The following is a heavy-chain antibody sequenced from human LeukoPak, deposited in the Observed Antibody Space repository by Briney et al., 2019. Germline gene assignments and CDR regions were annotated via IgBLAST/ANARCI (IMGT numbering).Heavy chain of an antibody. J-gene: IGHJ6*03. CDR1: GFTFSSYG. CDR2: IRYDGSNK. V-gene: IGHV3-30*02. D-gene: IGHD6-13*01. Sequence: GGSLRLSCAASGFTFSSYGMHWVRQAPGKGLEWVAFIRYDGSNKYYADSVKGRFIISRDNSKNTLYLQMNSLRAEDTAVYYCAKDDGSYSSSWYYYYYYYMDVWGKGTTVTVSS. CDR3: AKDDGSYSSSWYYYYYYYMDV.